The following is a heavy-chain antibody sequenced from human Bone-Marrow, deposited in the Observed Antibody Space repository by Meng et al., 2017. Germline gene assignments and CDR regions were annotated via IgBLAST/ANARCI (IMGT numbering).Heavy chain of an antibody. CDR2: IYSCGST. V-gene: IGHV3-66*03. CDR1: GFTVSSNY. CDR3: ARDVASITMVRGVIIKGTDAFDI. D-gene: IGHD3-10*01. J-gene: IGHJ3*02. Sequence: GESLKISCAASGFTVSSNYMSWVRQAPGKGLEWVSVIYSCGSTYYADSVKGRFTISRDNAKNSLYLQMNSLRAEDTAVYYCARDVASITMVRGVIIKGTDAFDIWGQGTMVTVSS.